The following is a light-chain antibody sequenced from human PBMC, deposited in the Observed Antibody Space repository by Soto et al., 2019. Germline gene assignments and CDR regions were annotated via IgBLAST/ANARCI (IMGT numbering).Light chain of an antibody. CDR2: EVS. CDR3: SSYTRQYTPSYV. CDR1: SSDVGGYNY. Sequence: LTQPASVSGSPGQSITLSCTGTSSDVGGYNYVSWYQQHPGKAPKLMIYEVSNRPSGISHRFSGSKSGNTASLTISGLRAEDEADYYCSSYTRQYTPSYVFGAGTKVTVL. J-gene: IGLJ1*01. V-gene: IGLV2-14*01.